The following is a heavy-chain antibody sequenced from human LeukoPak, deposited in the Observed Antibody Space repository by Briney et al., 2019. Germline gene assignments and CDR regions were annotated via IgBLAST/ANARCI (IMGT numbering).Heavy chain of an antibody. CDR2: ISYDGSNK. CDR3: AREEGYDILTGYYTY. D-gene: IGHD3-9*01. J-gene: IGHJ4*02. CDR1: GFTFSSYA. V-gene: IGHV3-30-3*01. Sequence: PGGSLRLSCAASGFTFSSYAMHWVRQAPGKGLEWVAVISYDGSNKYYADSVKGRFTISRDNPKNTLYLQMNSLRAEDTAVYYCAREEGYDILTGYYTYWGQGTLVTVSS.